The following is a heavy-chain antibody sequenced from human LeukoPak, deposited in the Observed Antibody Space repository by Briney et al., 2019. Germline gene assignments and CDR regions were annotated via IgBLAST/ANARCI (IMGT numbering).Heavy chain of an antibody. CDR3: ANDVLEWLGYFDY. J-gene: IGHJ4*02. V-gene: IGHV3-23*01. CDR1: GFTFSGYA. D-gene: IGHD3-3*01. Sequence: GGSLRLSCAASGFTFSGYAMSWVRQAPGKGLEWVSAISGSGGSTYYADSVKGRFTISRENSKNTLYLQMNSLRAEDTAVYYCANDVLEWLGYFDYWGRGTLVPVSS. CDR2: ISGSGGST.